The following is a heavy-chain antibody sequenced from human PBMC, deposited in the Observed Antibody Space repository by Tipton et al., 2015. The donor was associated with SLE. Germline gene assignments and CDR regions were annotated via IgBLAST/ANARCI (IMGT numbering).Heavy chain of an antibody. CDR3: ASGHWELHPYGAFDV. D-gene: IGHD3-10*01. J-gene: IGHJ3*01. CDR2: INHSGST. Sequence: TLSLTCAVYGGSFSDYYWSWIRQPPGKGLEWIGEINHSGSTNYNPSLKSRVTISLDTSKNQFSLKLSSVTAADTAVYYCASGHWELHPYGAFDVWGHGTRVTVSS. V-gene: IGHV4-34*01. CDR1: GGSFSDYY.